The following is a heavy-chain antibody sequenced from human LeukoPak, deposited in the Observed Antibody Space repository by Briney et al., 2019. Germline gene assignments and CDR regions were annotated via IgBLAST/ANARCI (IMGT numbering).Heavy chain of an antibody. D-gene: IGHD2-8*02. CDR3: ARVTGTWWADY. J-gene: IGHJ4*02. Sequence: GESLKISCAASGFTVSNYGMNWVRQAPGEGLEWVSYISSSGTTIYYADSVKGRFTISRDNAKNSLHLQMNSLRDEDTAVYYCARVTGTWWADYWGQGTLVTVSS. CDR2: ISSSGTTI. V-gene: IGHV3-48*02. CDR1: GFTVSNYG.